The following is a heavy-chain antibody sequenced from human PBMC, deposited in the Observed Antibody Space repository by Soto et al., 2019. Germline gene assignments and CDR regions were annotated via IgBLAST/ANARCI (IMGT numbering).Heavy chain of an antibody. CDR1: GFTFSSYG. D-gene: IGHD6-6*01. V-gene: IGHV3-30*18. CDR3: AKDRPLAP. CDR2: ISYDGSNK. J-gene: IGHJ5*02. Sequence: GGSLRLSCVASGFTFSSYGMHWVRQAPGKGLEWVAVISYDGSNKYYADSVKGRFTISRDNSKNTLYLQMNSLRAEDTAVYYCAKDRPLAPWGQGTLVTVSS.